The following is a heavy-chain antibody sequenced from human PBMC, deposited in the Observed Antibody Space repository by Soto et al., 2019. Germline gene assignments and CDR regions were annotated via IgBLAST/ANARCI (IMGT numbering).Heavy chain of an antibody. Sequence: QVQLVQSGAEVKKPGSSVKVSCKASGGTFSSYAISWVRQAPGQGLEWMGGIIPIFGTANYAQKFQGRVTITADESTSTAYMELSSLRSEDTAVYYCASNFWSGYSRGYYYGMDVWGQGTTVTVSS. D-gene: IGHD3-3*01. CDR3: ASNFWSGYSRGYYYGMDV. CDR1: GGTFSSYA. J-gene: IGHJ6*02. V-gene: IGHV1-69*01. CDR2: IIPIFGTA.